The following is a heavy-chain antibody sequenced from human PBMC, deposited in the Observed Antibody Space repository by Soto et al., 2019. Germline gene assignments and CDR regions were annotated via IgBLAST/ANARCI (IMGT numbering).Heavy chain of an antibody. CDR3: ARGIQLWAHFDY. CDR2: IWFDESNE. CDR1: GFPFRSYA. V-gene: IGHV3-33*01. J-gene: IGHJ4*02. D-gene: IGHD5-18*01. Sequence: GGSLRLSCAASGFPFRSYAMHWVRQAPDKGLEWVAVIWFDESNEYYADSVKGRFTISRDTSKNTLYLQMNSLRAEDTAVYYCARGIQLWAHFDYWGQGTLVTVSS.